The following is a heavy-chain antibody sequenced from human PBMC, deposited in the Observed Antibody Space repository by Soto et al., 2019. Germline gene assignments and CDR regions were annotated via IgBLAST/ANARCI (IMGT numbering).Heavy chain of an antibody. J-gene: IGHJ4*02. D-gene: IGHD5-18*01. V-gene: IGHV2-5*02. CDR3: AHSFDTSMALDY. CDR1: GFSLSTSGVG. CDR2: IYWDGDK. Sequence: QIILKESGPTLVKPTQTLTLTCTFSGFSLSTSGVGVDWIRQPPGKALEWLALIYWDGDKRYSPSLKSRLTITKDTSKNQVVLTMTNMDPVDTAAYYCAHSFDTSMALDYWGQGTLVTVSS.